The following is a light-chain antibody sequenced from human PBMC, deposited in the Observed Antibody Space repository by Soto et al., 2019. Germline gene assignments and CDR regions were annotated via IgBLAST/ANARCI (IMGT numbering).Light chain of an antibody. V-gene: IGKV3-15*01. CDR3: QQYNNWPWT. CDR1: QSVSIN. CDR2: VAS. Sequence: EIVMTQSPATLSVSPGERATVSCRASQSVSINLAWYQQRPGQAPRLLIYVASTRATGTPARFSGSGSGTEFTLTISSLQSEDFAVYHCQQYNNWPWTFGQGTKVEIK. J-gene: IGKJ1*01.